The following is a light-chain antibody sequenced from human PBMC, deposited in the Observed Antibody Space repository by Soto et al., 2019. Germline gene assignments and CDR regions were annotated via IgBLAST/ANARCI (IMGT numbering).Light chain of an antibody. CDR2: DIS. V-gene: IGKV3D-15*01. J-gene: IGKJ4*01. CDR3: QQYNDWPLT. CDR1: QSVSSN. Sequence: EIGVTQSPATVSVCPGERATRSCRASQSVSSNLAWYQQKPGQAPSLLIYDISARATGIPTRVSGSGSGTAFTLTLSSLQSEDFAVHYCQQYNDWPLTFGAGTKVDIK.